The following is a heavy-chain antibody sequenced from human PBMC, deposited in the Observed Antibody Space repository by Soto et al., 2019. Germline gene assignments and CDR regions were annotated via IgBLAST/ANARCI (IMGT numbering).Heavy chain of an antibody. V-gene: IGHV3-30*18. CDR2: ISYDGSNK. CDR3: AKDASSWSIYFFDY. CDR1: GFTFSSYG. J-gene: IGHJ4*02. Sequence: QVQLVESGGGVVQPGRSLRLSCAASGFTFSSYGMHWVRQAPGKGLEWVAVISYDGSNKYYADSVKGRFIISRDNSMNTVYLLMNSLRVEDTIVYWCAKDASSWSIYFFDYWSKGALVTVSS. D-gene: IGHD6-13*01.